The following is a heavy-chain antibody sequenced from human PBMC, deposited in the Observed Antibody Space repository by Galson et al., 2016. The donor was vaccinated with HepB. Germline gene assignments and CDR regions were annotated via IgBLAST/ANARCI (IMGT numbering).Heavy chain of an antibody. Sequence: SCRASGYTSTDQAIHWVRQAPGQRPEWMGWISPGNGNTKYSQKFQGRVTISRDTSASTAYMEMSSLRSDDTAVYYCARVGLSVAFTLAIRGQGTLVTVSS. CDR2: ISPGNGNT. V-gene: IGHV1-3*01. D-gene: IGHD6-19*01. J-gene: IGHJ3*02. CDR1: GYTSTDQA. CDR3: ARVGLSVAFTLAI.